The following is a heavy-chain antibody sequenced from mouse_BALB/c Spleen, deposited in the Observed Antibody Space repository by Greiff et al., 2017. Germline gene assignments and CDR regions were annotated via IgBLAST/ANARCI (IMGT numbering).Heavy chain of an antibody. CDR2: SRNKANDYTT. Sequence: EVKVESGGGLVQPGGSLRLSCATSGFTFSDFYMEWVRQPPGKRREWIAASRNKANDYTTEYSASVKGRFIVSRDTSQSILYLQMNALRAETTTIYYCTRDGGYRYFYAMDYWSQGTSVTVSS. CDR3: TRDGGYRYFYAMDY. V-gene: IGHV7-1*02. CDR1: GFTFSDFY. D-gene: IGHD2-14*01. J-gene: IGHJ4*01.